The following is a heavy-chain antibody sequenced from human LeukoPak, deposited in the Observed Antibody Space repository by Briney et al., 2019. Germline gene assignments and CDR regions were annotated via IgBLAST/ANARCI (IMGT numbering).Heavy chain of an antibody. V-gene: IGHV5-51*01. CDR2: IYPGDSDT. CDR1: GCSFTRYR. J-gene: IGHJ4*02. D-gene: IGHD1-26*01. Sequence: KISGRGAGCSFTRYRLGWVRPLPRKGLEWMGIIYPGDSDTRYSPSFQGQVTISADKSISTAYLQWSSLKASDTAMYYCARLGGEWEDYWGQGTLVTVPS. CDR3: ARLGGEWEDY.